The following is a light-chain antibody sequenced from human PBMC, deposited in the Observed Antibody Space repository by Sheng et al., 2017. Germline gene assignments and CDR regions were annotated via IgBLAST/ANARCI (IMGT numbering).Light chain of an antibody. CDR2: DAS. CDR1: QGISSY. V-gene: IGKV1-8*01. CDR3: QQYNNWPLT. Sequence: AIRITQSPSSLSASTGDRVTITCRASQGISSYLAWYQQKPGKAPKLLIYDASSLESGVPSRFSGSGSGTDFTLTISSLQPEDFAVYYCQQYNNWPLTFGGGTKVEIK. J-gene: IGKJ4*01.